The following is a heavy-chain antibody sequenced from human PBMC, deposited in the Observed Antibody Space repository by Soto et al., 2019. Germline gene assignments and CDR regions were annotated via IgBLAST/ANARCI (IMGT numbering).Heavy chain of an antibody. CDR1: GYTFTRSG. D-gene: IGHD4-4*01. CDR2: IIPIFGTA. Sequence: ASVKVSCKASGYTFTRSGISWVRQAPGQGLEWMGGIIPIFGTANYAQKFQGRVTITADESTSTAYMELSSLRPEDTAVYYCATVLVTRGYYYYGMDVWGQGTTVTVSS. V-gene: IGHV1-69*13. J-gene: IGHJ6*02. CDR3: ATVLVTRGYYYYGMDV.